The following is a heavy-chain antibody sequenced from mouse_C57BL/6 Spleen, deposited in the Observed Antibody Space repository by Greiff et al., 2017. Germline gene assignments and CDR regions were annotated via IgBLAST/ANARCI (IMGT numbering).Heavy chain of an antibody. CDR2: IVPASGST. CDR1: GYTFTGYW. Sequence: QVQLQQPGAELVKPGASVKLSCKATGYTFTGYWLAWVKQRPGHGLEWMGEIVPASGSTNYNQKFKGTATFTTDTSSNTAYMQLSSLTSEDFAIYYWARLDRDYWGQGTTLTVSS. CDR3: ARLDRDY. V-gene: IGHV1-9*01. D-gene: IGHD3-2*01. J-gene: IGHJ2*01.